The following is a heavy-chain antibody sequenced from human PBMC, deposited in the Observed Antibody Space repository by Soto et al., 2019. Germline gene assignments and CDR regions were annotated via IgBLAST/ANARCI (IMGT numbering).Heavy chain of an antibody. CDR2: IYYNCTT. CDR3: ARRYGRNFDY. V-gene: IGHV4-59*01. D-gene: IGHD1-20*01. CDR1: GRPIRSYY. Sequence: QVQLQESAPGLVKPSETLSLSCTVSGRPIRSYYWSWIRQPPGKGLKWIGYIYYNCTTKYNPSLKSRATISVDTSKNQFSLKLSSVTAADTAVYYCARRYGRNFDYWGQGTLVTVSS. J-gene: IGHJ4*02.